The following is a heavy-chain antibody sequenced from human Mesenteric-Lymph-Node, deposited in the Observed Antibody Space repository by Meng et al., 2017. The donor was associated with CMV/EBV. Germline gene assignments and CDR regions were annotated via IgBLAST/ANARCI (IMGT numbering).Heavy chain of an antibody. Sequence: GGSLRLSCAASGLSFTTYSMNWVRQAPGKGLEWVSSIGSGSIYIFYADSVKGRFTISRDNAKNSLYLQMNSLRAEDTAVYYCAGGYSRGMDVWGQGTTVTVS. CDR3: AGGYSRGMDV. CDR2: IGSGSIYI. CDR1: GLSFTTYS. J-gene: IGHJ6*02. V-gene: IGHV3-21*01. D-gene: IGHD2-2*03.